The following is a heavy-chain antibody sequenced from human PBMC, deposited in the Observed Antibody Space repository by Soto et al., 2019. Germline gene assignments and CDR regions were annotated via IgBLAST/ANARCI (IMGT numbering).Heavy chain of an antibody. J-gene: IGHJ4*02. CDR2: IWGDGSDK. CDR3: ARGRYHPLWGDY. V-gene: IGHV3-33*01. D-gene: IGHD2-2*01. Sequence: QVQLVESGGGVVQPGMSLRLSCAASGFTFNNYDIHWVRQAPGKGLEWVAGIWGDGSDKYYADSVKGRFTISRDNSKHPLYLQMNSLGAEDTAIYYCARGRYHPLWGDYWGQGTLVTVSS. CDR1: GFTFNNYD.